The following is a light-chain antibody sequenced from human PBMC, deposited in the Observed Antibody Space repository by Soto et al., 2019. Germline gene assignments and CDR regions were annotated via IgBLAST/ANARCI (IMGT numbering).Light chain of an antibody. Sequence: QSALTQPASVSGSPGQSVTISCTGTSSDVGAYKYVSWYQQLPGKAPKLMIYDVSDRPSGVSNRFSGSKSGSTASLTISGLQAEDEADYYCSSYTSSSLYVFGTGTKLTVL. CDR1: SSDVGAYKY. CDR3: SSYTSSSLYV. V-gene: IGLV2-14*01. J-gene: IGLJ1*01. CDR2: DVS.